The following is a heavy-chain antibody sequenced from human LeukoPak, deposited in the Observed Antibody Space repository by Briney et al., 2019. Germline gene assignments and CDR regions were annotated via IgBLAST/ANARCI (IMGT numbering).Heavy chain of an antibody. CDR3: ARGGSSDLYGMDV. CDR1: GFTFNTYT. CDR2: ISGSSGII. Sequence: AGGSLRLSCAASGFTFNTYTMNWVRQAPGKGLEWVSYISGSSGIIDYADSVRGRFTISRDNAKNSLYLQMNSLRAEDTAVYYCARGGSSDLYGMDVWGQGTTVTVSS. J-gene: IGHJ6*02. D-gene: IGHD2-15*01. V-gene: IGHV3-48*01.